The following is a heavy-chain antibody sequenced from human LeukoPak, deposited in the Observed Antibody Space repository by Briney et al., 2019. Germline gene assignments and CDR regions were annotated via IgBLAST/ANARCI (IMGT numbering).Heavy chain of an antibody. D-gene: IGHD4-17*01. J-gene: IGHJ4*02. CDR3: ARDRNYGDYSRVCRDY. CDR1: GYTFTSYY. CDR2: INPSGGST. V-gene: IGHV1-46*01. Sequence: ASVKVSCKASGYTFTSYYMHWVRQAPGQGLEWMGIINPSGGSTSYAQKFQGRVTMTRDTSTSTVYMELSSVRSDEPAVYYVARDRNYGDYSRVCRDYWGQGTLVTVSS.